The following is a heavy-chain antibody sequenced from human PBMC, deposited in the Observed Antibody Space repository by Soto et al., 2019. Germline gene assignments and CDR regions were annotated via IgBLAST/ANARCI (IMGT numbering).Heavy chain of an antibody. CDR2: ISSSGSMT. D-gene: IGHD3-3*01. CDR3: AIEGWSGAHGGDY. Sequence: EVQLVESGGGLVQPGGSLRLSCAASGFTFSNYEMNWVRQAPGKGLEWVSYISSSGSMTYGADSVKGRFTISRDNAKNSLYLQMNSLRVEDTAVYYCAIEGWSGAHGGDYWGQGTLVTVSS. CDR1: GFTFSNYE. V-gene: IGHV3-48*03. J-gene: IGHJ4*02.